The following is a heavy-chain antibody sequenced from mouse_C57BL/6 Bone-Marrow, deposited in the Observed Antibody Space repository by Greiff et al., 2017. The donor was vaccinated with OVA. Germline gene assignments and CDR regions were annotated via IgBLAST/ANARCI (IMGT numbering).Heavy chain of an antibody. CDR1: GYTFTDYY. Sequence: VQLQQSGPELVKPGASVKISCKASGYTFTDYYINWVKQRPGQGLEGIGWIFPGSGSPYYNAKFKGKATLTVDKSSSTAYMLLSSLPSGDSSVYFCAYYYGSSLRYFDYWGQGTTLTVSS. CDR3: AYYYGSSLRYFDY. V-gene: IGHV1-75*01. CDR2: IFPGSGSP. J-gene: IGHJ2*01. D-gene: IGHD1-1*01.